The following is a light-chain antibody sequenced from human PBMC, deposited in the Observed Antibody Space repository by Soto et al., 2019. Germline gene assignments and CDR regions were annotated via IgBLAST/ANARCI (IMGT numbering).Light chain of an antibody. Sequence: EIVMTQSPATLSVSPGERATLSCRASQSVSSDLGWYQQKPGQPPRLLIYRASTRATGIPVRFSGSGSGTEFTLTISSLQSEDFALYFCQQYSKWPWTLGQGTRVEIK. CDR2: RAS. CDR1: QSVSSD. V-gene: IGKV3-15*01. CDR3: QQYSKWPWT. J-gene: IGKJ1*01.